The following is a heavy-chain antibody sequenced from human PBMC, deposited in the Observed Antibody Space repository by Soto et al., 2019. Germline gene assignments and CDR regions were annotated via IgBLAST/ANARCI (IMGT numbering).Heavy chain of an antibody. CDR1: GFIFSNYA. V-gene: IGHV3-23*01. CDR3: AYGNLSYYFDY. CDR2: VSGNGGTA. J-gene: IGHJ4*02. D-gene: IGHD3-10*01. Sequence: PGGSLRLSCEGSGFIFSNYAMSWVRQAPGKGLEWVSSVSGNGGTAYIADSVKGRFTISRDNSKNTLYLQMNTLRAEDTAVYYCAYGNLSYYFDYWGQGTLVTVSS.